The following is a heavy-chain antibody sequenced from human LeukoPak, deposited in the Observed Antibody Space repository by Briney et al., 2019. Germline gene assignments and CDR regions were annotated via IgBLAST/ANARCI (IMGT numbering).Heavy chain of an antibody. D-gene: IGHD3-16*02. Sequence: PSETLSLTCTVSGGSISSYYWSWIRQPPGKGLEWIGYIYYSGSTNYNPSLKSRVTISVDTSKNQFSLKLSSVTAADTVVYYCARAGYDYIWGSYRWGYYYYYYMDVWGKGTTVTVSS. CDR2: IYYSGST. J-gene: IGHJ6*03. V-gene: IGHV4-59*01. CDR1: GGSISSYY. CDR3: ARAGYDYIWGSYRWGYYYYYYMDV.